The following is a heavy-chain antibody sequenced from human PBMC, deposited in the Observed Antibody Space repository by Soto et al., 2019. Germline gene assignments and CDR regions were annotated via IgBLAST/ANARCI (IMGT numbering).Heavy chain of an antibody. CDR3: AKGCGNYWAFDY. J-gene: IGHJ4*02. D-gene: IGHD1-26*01. CDR1: GFSFSTYG. CDR2: ISNDGSNK. V-gene: IGHV3-30*18. Sequence: QVHLVESGGGVVQPGRSLRLSCAASGFSFSTYGMHWVRQAPGKGLEWVAFISNDGSNKYYADSVKGRFTISRDNSKKTLYLQMNSLRAEDTAVYYCAKGCGNYWAFDYWGQGTLVTVSS.